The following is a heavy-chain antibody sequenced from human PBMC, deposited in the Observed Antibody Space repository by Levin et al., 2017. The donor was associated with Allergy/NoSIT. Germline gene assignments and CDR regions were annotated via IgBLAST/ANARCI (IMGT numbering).Heavy chain of an antibody. CDR3: AKDRLRYCSGGSCYFPLDY. V-gene: IGHV3-23*01. D-gene: IGHD2-15*01. CDR1: GFTFGSYA. CDR2: ISGSGGST. J-gene: IGHJ4*02. Sequence: GGSLRLSCAASGFTFGSYAMSWVRQAPGKGLEWVSAISGSGGSTYYADSVKGRFTISRDNSKNTLYLQMNSLRAEDTAVYYCAKDRLRYCSGGSCYFPLDYWGQGTLVTVSS.